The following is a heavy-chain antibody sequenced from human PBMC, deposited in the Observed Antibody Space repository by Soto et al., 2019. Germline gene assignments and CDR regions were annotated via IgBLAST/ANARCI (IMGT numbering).Heavy chain of an antibody. Sequence: QVQLVQSGGEVKKPGASVKVSCKASGYTFSSYGISWVRQAPGQGLEWMGWISVYNGNTNYAEKFQGRVTMTTDTSTSTAYMELGSLRSDDTAVYYCASRFGYSSSYYSYYLDVWGKGTTVTVSS. D-gene: IGHD6-13*01. CDR3: ASRFGYSSSYYSYYLDV. CDR2: ISVYNGNT. V-gene: IGHV1-18*01. J-gene: IGHJ6*03. CDR1: GYTFSSYG.